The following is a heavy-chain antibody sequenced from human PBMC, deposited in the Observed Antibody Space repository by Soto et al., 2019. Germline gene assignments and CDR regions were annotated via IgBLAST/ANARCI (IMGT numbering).Heavy chain of an antibody. CDR1: GGSISSGDYY. CDR2: IYYSGST. D-gene: IGHD3-22*01. J-gene: IGHJ5*02. CDR3: ARVSGNYYDSSGYWFDP. V-gene: IGHV4-30-4*01. Sequence: KSSETLSLTCTVSGGSISSGDYYWSWIRQPPGKGLEWIGYIYYSGSTYYNPSLKSRVTISVDTSKNQFSLKLSSVTAADTAVYYCARVSGNYYDSSGYWFDPWGQGTLVTVSS.